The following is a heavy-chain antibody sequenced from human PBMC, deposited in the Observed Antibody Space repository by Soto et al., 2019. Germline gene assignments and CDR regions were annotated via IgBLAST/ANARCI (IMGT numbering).Heavy chain of an antibody. CDR1: GYTFTGYY. CDR2: INPNSGDT. D-gene: IGHD6-19*01. J-gene: IGHJ2*01. CDR3: ARPAGGWYGGGNWYFDL. Sequence: QVQLVQSGAEVKKPGASVKVSCKASGYTFTGYYMHWVRQAPGQGLEWMGWINPNSGDTNYAQKFQGRVTMTRDTSISTAYMELSSLRSDDTAVYYCARPAGGWYGGGNWYFDLWGRGTLVTVSS. V-gene: IGHV1-2*02.